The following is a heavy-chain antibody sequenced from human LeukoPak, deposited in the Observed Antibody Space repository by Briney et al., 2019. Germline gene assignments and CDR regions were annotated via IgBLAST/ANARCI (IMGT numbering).Heavy chain of an antibody. Sequence: GESLKISCKGSGYSFSSYYIGWVRQMPGKGLEWMGNIYPGDSDTRYSPSFQGQATISADKSISTAYLQWSSLKASDTAMYYCARHEPPDIYCSGGSCYELAFDIWGQGTMVTVSS. CDR1: GYSFSSYY. CDR2: IYPGDSDT. CDR3: ARHEPPDIYCSGGSCYELAFDI. J-gene: IGHJ3*02. D-gene: IGHD2-15*01. V-gene: IGHV5-51*01.